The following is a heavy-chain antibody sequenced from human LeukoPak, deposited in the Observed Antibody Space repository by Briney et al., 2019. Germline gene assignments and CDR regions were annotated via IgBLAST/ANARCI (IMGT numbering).Heavy chain of an antibody. D-gene: IGHD6-13*01. CDR3: AKEGIAAAGTSYSRFDY. V-gene: IGHV3-23*01. CDR2: ISGSGDYT. CDR1: GFTFSSYA. J-gene: IGHJ4*02. Sequence: GGSLRLSCAASGFTFSSYAMSWVRQAPGKGREWISVISGSGDYTYYADSVKGRFTISRDNPKNTLYMQMNSLRAEDTAVYYCAKEGIAAAGTSYSRFDYWGQGTLVTVSS.